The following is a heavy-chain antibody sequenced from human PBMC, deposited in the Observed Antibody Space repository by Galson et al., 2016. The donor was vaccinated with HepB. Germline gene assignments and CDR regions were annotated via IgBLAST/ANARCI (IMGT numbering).Heavy chain of an antibody. CDR1: GFTFSSYW. V-gene: IGHV3-7*03. D-gene: IGHD3-10*01. J-gene: IGHJ4*02. CDR3: AKGKRYSDSGSYYVDY. Sequence: SLRLSCAASGFTFSSYWMTWVRQAPGKGLEWVASINGDGSTKYYVDSVKGRFTIPRDNSKNTLYLQMNSLRVEDSAVYYCAKGKRYSDSGSYYVDYWGQGTLVTVSS. CDR2: INGDGSTK.